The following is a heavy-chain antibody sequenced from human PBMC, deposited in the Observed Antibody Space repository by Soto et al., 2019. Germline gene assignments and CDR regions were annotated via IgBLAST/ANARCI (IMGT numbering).Heavy chain of an antibody. CDR1: GFIFTHYT. CDR3: ARANYDFWSGSSNYFGMDV. V-gene: IGHV3-21*06. Sequence: GGSLRLSCAAXGFIFTHYTMNWVRQAPGKGLEWVSAISSSGVYIYYADSVQGRFTISRDNARNSLYLQMDSLGAEDTAVYYCARANYDFWSGSSNYFGMDVWGQGTTVTVSS. J-gene: IGHJ6*02. CDR2: ISSSGVYI. D-gene: IGHD3-3*01.